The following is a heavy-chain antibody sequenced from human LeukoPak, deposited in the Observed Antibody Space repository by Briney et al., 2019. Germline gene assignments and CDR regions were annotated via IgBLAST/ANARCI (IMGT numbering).Heavy chain of an antibody. D-gene: IGHD3-22*01. CDR1: GGSFSGYY. Sequence: SETLSLTCAVYGGSFSGYYWSWIRQPPGKGLEWIGEINHSGSTNYNPSLKSRVTISVDTSKNQFSPKLSSVTAADTAVYYCARSGYYDSSGYYPFDYWGQGTLVTVSS. CDR2: INHSGST. V-gene: IGHV4-34*01. J-gene: IGHJ4*02. CDR3: ARSGYYDSSGYYPFDY.